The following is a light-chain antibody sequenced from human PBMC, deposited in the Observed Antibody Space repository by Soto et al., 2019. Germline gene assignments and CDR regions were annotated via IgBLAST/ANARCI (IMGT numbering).Light chain of an antibody. CDR2: DTS. CDR3: QQYGTSEII. CDR1: QSVSSSY. Sequence: EIVLTQSTGTLSLSPGERATLSCRASQSVSSSYLAWYQQKPGQAPRLLMYDTSSRATGIPDRFSGSGSGTDSTLTISRLEPEDFSVFYCQQYGTSEIIFGQGTRLEIK. J-gene: IGKJ5*01. V-gene: IGKV3-20*01.